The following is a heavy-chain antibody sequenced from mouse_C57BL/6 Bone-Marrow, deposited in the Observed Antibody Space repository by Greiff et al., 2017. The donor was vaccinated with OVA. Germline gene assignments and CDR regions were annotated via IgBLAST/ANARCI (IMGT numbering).Heavy chain of an antibody. CDR1: GYTFTSYG. D-gene: IGHD1-1*01. CDR2: IYPRSGNT. J-gene: IGHJ2*01. Sequence: QVHVKQSGAELARPGASVKLSCKASGYTFTSYGISWVKQRTGQGLEWIGEIYPRSGNTYYNEKFKGKATLTADKSSSTAYLELRSLPSEDSAVYFCARENGSSYEWGQGTTLTVSS. CDR3: ARENGSSYE. V-gene: IGHV1-81*01.